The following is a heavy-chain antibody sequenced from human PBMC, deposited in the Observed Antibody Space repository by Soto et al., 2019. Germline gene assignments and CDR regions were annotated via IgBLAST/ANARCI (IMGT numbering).Heavy chain of an antibody. Sequence: HPGGSLRLSCAASGFTFSSYGMHWVRQAPGKGLEWVAVISYDGSNKYYADSVKGRFTISRDNSKNTLYLQMNSLRAEDTAVYYCAKEPADSSGYSPPWFDPWGQGTPVTVSS. CDR1: GFTFSSYG. D-gene: IGHD3-22*01. J-gene: IGHJ5*02. V-gene: IGHV3-33*05. CDR2: ISYDGSNK. CDR3: AKEPADSSGYSPPWFDP.